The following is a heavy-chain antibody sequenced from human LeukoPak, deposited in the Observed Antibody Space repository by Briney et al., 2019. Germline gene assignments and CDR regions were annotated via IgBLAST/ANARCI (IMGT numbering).Heavy chain of an antibody. D-gene: IGHD6-13*01. CDR1: GFTFSSYS. Sequence: GGSLRLSCAASGFTFSSYSMNWVRQAPGKGLEWVSSISSSSSYIYYADSVKGRFPISRDNAKNSLYLQMNSLRAEDTVVYYGARDRSSSSWYVPIDYWGQGTLVTVSS. J-gene: IGHJ4*02. V-gene: IGHV3-21*06. CDR3: ARDRSSSSWYVPIDY. CDR2: ISSSSSYI.